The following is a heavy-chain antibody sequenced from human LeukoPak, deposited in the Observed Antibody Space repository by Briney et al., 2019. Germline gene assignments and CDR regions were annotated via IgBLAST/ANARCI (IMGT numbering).Heavy chain of an antibody. Sequence: SETLSLTCTVSGYSIRSGYYWGWIRQPPGKGLEWIGSIYHSGSIYHKPSLKSRVTISVDTSKNQFSLKLSSVTAADTAVYYCARVSMGGVDYWGQGTLVTVSS. CDR3: ARVSMGGVDY. D-gene: IGHD1-26*01. CDR1: GYSIRSGYY. J-gene: IGHJ4*02. V-gene: IGHV4-38-2*02. CDR2: IYHSGSI.